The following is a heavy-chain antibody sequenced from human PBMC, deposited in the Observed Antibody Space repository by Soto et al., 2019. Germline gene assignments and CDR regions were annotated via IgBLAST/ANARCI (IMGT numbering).Heavy chain of an antibody. Sequence: ESLKISCKGSGYSFTSYWISWVRQMPGKGLEWMGRIDPSDSYTNYSPSFQGHVTISADKSISTAYLQLCSLKASDTAMYYCARQGEYCSSPGCYTLYDYYYGMDVWGQGTTVAVS. J-gene: IGHJ6*02. D-gene: IGHD2-2*01. CDR3: ARQGEYCSSPGCYTLYDYYYGMDV. CDR2: IDPSDSYT. V-gene: IGHV5-10-1*01. CDR1: GYSFTSYW.